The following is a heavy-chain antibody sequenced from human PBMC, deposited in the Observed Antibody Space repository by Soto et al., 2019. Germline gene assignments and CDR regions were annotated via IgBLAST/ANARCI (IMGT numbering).Heavy chain of an antibody. D-gene: IGHD5-12*01. Sequence: VASVKVSCKASGYTFTSYDMHWVRQAPGQRLEWMGWINAGNGNTKYSQKFQGRVTITRDTSASTAYMELSSLRSEDTAVYYCARDQQALRLHGMDVWGQGTTVTVSS. CDR1: GYTFTSYD. J-gene: IGHJ6*02. CDR2: INAGNGNT. CDR3: ARDQQALRLHGMDV. V-gene: IGHV1-3*01.